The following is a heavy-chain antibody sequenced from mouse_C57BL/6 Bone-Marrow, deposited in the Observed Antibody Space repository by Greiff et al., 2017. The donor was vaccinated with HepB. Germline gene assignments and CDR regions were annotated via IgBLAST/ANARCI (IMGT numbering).Heavy chain of an antibody. CDR2: ISNGGGST. CDR1: GFTFSDYY. J-gene: IGHJ3*01. Sequence: DVQLVESGGGLVQPGGSLKLSCAASGFTFSDYYMYWVRQTPEKRLEWVAYISNGGGSTYYPDTVKGRFTISRDNAKNTLYLQMSRLKSEDTAMYYCARRDDRRGAWFAYWGQGTLVTVSA. CDR3: ARRDDRRGAWFAY. V-gene: IGHV5-12*01. D-gene: IGHD2-13*01.